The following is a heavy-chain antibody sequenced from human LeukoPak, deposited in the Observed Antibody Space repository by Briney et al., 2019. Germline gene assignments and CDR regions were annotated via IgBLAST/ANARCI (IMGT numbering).Heavy chain of an antibody. CDR2: INHSGST. Sequence: SETLSLTCAVYGGSISGYYWSWIRQPPGKGLEWIGEINHSGSTNYNPSLKSRVTISVDTSKNQFSLKLSSVTAADTAVYYCARGGLAAAGTPYYYYYYMDVWGKGTTVTVSS. J-gene: IGHJ6*03. D-gene: IGHD6-13*01. CDR3: ARGGLAAAGTPYYYYYYMDV. V-gene: IGHV4-34*01. CDR1: GGSISGYY.